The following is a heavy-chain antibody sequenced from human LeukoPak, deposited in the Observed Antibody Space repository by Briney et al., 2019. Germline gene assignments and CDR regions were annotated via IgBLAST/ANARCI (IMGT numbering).Heavy chain of an antibody. Sequence: SETLSLTCTVSGVSLSGYYWSWIRQSPGKSPEWIEYIHYTGTTNFNPSLKSRVTMSIDTSKNQFSLRLSSVTAADTAMYYCARRRWGEYGSWLDSWGQGILVIVSS. CDR2: IHYTGTT. D-gene: IGHD4-23*01. V-gene: IGHV4-59*01. CDR1: GVSLSGYY. J-gene: IGHJ5*01. CDR3: ARRRWGEYGSWLDS.